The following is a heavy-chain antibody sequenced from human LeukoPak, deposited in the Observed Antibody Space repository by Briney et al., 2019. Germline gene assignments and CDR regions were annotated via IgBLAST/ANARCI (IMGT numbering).Heavy chain of an antibody. J-gene: IGHJ4*02. Sequence: SAETLSLTCNVSGGSISSFNWSWIRKPPGKGLEWIGNVYYSGSTNYNPSLSSRVTMSQDTSKSQVSLKLSSVTAADTAVYYCARAFSNFDLWGQGTLVTVSS. CDR2: VYYSGST. CDR1: GGSISSFN. D-gene: IGHD2/OR15-2a*01. CDR3: ARAFSNFDL. V-gene: IGHV4-59*01.